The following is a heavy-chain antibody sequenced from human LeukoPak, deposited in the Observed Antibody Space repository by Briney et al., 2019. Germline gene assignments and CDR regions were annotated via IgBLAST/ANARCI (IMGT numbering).Heavy chain of an antibody. CDR1: GGSISSSNW. CDR2: IYHSGST. V-gene: IGHV4-4*02. D-gene: IGHD1-26*01. J-gene: IGHJ4*02. Sequence: SGTLSLTCAVSGGSISSSNWWSWVRQPPGKGLEWIGEIYHSGSTNYNPSLKSRVTISVDKSKNQFSLKLKSLTAADTAIYYCARGVSSGSYYNPFDSWGQGTLVTVSS. CDR3: ARGVSSGSYYNPFDS.